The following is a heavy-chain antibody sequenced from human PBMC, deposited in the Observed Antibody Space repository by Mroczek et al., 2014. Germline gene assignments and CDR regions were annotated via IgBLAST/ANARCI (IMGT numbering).Heavy chain of an antibody. CDR2: ISGHNGDT. Sequence: QVQLVQSGAEVKKPGASVKVSCKASGYMFTSYGISWVRQAPGQGLEWMGWISGHNGDTNYAQKFQGRVTMTTDTSTSTAYMELKSLRADDTAVYYCARESLYDFWRGYYRIVRDAFGKWAKGQWSPSLQ. CDR3: ARESLYDFWRGYYRIVRDAFGK. CDR1: GYMFTSYG. V-gene: IGHV1-18*04. D-gene: IGHD3/OR15-3a*01. J-gene: IGHJ3*02.